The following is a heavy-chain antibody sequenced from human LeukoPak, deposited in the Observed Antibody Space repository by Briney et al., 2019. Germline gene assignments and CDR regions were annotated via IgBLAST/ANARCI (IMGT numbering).Heavy chain of an antibody. Sequence: ASVTVSCTASGYTFTSYDINWVRQATGQGLEWMGWMNPNSGNTGYAQKFQGRVTMTRNTPISTAYMELSSLRSEDTAVYYCARGTTMVRGVIGYWGQGTLVTVSS. V-gene: IGHV1-8*01. CDR1: GYTFTSYD. CDR3: ARGTTMVRGVIGY. J-gene: IGHJ4*02. D-gene: IGHD3-10*01. CDR2: MNPNSGNT.